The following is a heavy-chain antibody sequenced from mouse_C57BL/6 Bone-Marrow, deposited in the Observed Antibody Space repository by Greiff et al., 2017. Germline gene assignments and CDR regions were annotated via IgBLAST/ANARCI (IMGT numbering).Heavy chain of an antibody. CDR1: GYSFTDYN. V-gene: IGHV1-39*01. CDR2: INPNYGTT. J-gene: IGHJ3*01. Sequence: EVKVVESGPELVKPGASVKISCKASGYSFTDYNMNWVKQSNGKSLEWIGVINPNYGTTSYNQKFKGKATLTVDQSSSTAYMQLNSLTSEDSAVYYCARWGGNYVAFAYWGQGTLVTVSA. CDR3: ARWGGNYVAFAY. D-gene: IGHD2-1*01.